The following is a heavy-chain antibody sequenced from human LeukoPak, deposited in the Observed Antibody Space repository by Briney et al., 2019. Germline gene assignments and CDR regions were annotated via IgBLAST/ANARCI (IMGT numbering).Heavy chain of an antibody. CDR2: MNPNSGNT. D-gene: IGHD1-26*01. V-gene: IGHV1-8*01. J-gene: IGHJ4*02. CDR1: GYTFTSYD. Sequence: EASVKVSCKASGYTFTSYDINWVRQATGQGLEWMGWMNPNSGNTGYAQKFQGRVTMTRNTSISTAYMELSSLRSEDTAVYYCARGRGRESYFDFDYWGQGTLVTVSS. CDR3: ARGRGRESYFDFDY.